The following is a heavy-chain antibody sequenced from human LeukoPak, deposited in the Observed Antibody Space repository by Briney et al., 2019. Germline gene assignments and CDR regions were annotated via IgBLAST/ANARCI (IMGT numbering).Heavy chain of an antibody. Sequence: GGSLRLSCAASGFTFSLYSMDWVRQAPGKGLEWVSSIGGSGVDTRYADSVRGRFTISRDNSRNTLYLTMDSLRAEDTAVYFCGRDPNGNYMGAFDFWGQGTMVTVSS. J-gene: IGHJ3*01. CDR2: IGGSGVDT. D-gene: IGHD4-17*01. CDR3: GRDPNGNYMGAFDF. CDR1: GFTFSLYS. V-gene: IGHV3-23*01.